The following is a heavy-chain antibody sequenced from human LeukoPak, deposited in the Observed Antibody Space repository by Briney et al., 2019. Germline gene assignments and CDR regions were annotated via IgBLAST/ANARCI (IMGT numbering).Heavy chain of an antibody. D-gene: IGHD4-23*01. Sequence: ASVTVSFKASGYTFTSYGISWVRQAPGQGLEWMGWISVYNGNTNYAQKLQGRVTMTTDTSTSTAYLELKSLRSDDTAVYYCARQQPNGGNSAWDRWGQGTLVTVSS. CDR2: ISVYNGNT. CDR3: ARQQPNGGNSAWDR. J-gene: IGHJ5*02. V-gene: IGHV1-18*01. CDR1: GYTFTSYG.